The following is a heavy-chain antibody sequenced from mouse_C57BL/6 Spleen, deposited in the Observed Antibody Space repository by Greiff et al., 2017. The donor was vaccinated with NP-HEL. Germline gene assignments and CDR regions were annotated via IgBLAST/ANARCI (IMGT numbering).Heavy chain of an antibody. CDR2: IDPENGDT. CDR3: TAYYDGYHGTY. V-gene: IGHV14-4*01. CDR1: GFNIKDDY. Sequence: EVQLQQSGAELVRPGASVKLSCTASGFNIKDDYMHWVKQRPEQGLEWIGWIDPENGDTEYASKFQGKATITADTSSNTAYLQLSSLTSEDTAVYYCTAYYDGYHGTYWGQGTLVTVSA. J-gene: IGHJ3*01. D-gene: IGHD2-3*01.